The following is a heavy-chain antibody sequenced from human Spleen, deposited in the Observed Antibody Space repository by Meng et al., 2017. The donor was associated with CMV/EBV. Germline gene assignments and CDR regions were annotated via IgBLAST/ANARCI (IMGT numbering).Heavy chain of an antibody. V-gene: IGHV4-59*01. J-gene: IGHJ3*02. Sequence: SETLSLTCSVSGGSISSYYWSWMRQPPGKGLEWIGYIYYSGNTNYNPSLKSRVTISTDRSKNQFSLKLRSGTAADTAVYYCARDTENDFNAFDIWGRGTKVTVSS. D-gene: IGHD3-3*01. CDR1: GGSISSYY. CDR2: IYYSGNT. CDR3: ARDTENDFNAFDI.